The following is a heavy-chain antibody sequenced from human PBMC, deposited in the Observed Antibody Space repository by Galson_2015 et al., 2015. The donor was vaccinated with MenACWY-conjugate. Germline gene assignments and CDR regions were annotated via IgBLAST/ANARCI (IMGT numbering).Heavy chain of an antibody. Sequence: SLRLSCAGSGFTLSSYAMHWVRQAPGKGLEWVAVISYDGSNKYYADSVKGRFTISRDNSKNTLYLQMNSLRAEDTAVYYCARDRGYGDYVFDNWGQGTLVTVSS. V-gene: IGHV3-30*04. CDR1: GFTLSSYA. CDR2: ISYDGSNK. CDR3: ARDRGYGDYVFDN. J-gene: IGHJ4*02. D-gene: IGHD4-17*01.